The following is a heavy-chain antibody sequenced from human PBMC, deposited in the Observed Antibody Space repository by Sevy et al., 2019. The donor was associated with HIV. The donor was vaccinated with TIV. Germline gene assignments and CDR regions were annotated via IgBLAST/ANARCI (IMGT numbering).Heavy chain of an antibody. CDR2: ISYSGTNK. CDR1: GFTLTLYA. J-gene: IGHJ4*02. D-gene: IGHD2-21*02. CDR3: ARVAVEYCTDDCYHRFDY. V-gene: IGHV3-30-3*01. Sequence: GSLRLSCAASGFTLTLYAIHWVRQAPGKGLEWVALISYSGTNKYYADSVKGRFTISRDDSKNTAYLQMNNLRTDDTAVYYCARVAVEYCTDDCYHRFDYWGQGTQVTVSS.